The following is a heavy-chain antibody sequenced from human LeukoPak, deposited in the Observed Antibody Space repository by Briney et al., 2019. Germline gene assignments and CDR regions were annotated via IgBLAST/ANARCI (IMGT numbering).Heavy chain of an antibody. CDR3: ARDKARDDILTGSLFDN. Sequence: GGSLRLSCAASGFTFSSYAMSWVRQAPGKGLEWVSAISGSGSSTYYADSVKGRFTISRDNAENSLYLQMNSLRAEDTAVYYCARDKARDDILTGSLFDNWGQGTLVTVSS. CDR1: GFTFSSYA. D-gene: IGHD3-9*01. V-gene: IGHV3-23*01. J-gene: IGHJ4*02. CDR2: ISGSGSST.